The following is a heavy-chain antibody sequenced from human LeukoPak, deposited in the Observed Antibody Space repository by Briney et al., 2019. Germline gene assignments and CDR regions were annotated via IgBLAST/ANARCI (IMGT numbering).Heavy chain of an antibody. J-gene: IGHJ4*02. CDR2: IYHRGSI. CDR3: ARRVTVTTDYFDY. CDR1: GYSLSSDYY. V-gene: IGHV4-38-2*01. Sequence: SETLSLTCAVSGYSLSSDYYWGWIRQPPGKGLEYIGSIYHRGSIYYNPSLKSRVHISVDTSKNQFSLKLSSVTAADTAVYFCARRVTVTTDYFDYWGQGTLVTVSS. D-gene: IGHD4-17*01.